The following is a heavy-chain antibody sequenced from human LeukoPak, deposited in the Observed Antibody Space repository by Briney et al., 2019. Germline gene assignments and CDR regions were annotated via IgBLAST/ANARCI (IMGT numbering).Heavy chain of an antibody. D-gene: IGHD3-3*01. CDR3: ARGITIFGVVTETFDY. Sequence: GASVKVSCKASGYTFTGYYMHWVRQVPGQGLEWMGWINPNSGGTKYAQKFQGRVTMTRDTSISTAYMELSRLRSDDTAVYYCARGITIFGVVTETFDYWGQGTLVTVSS. CDR1: GYTFTGYY. CDR2: INPNSGGT. J-gene: IGHJ4*02. V-gene: IGHV1-2*02.